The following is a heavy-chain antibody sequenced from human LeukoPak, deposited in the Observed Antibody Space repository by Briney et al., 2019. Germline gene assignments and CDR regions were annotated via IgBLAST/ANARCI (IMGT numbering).Heavy chain of an antibody. Sequence: GASVKVSCKASGYTSSSPDINWVRQATGKGLEWLGWMNPSDNTGYAQKFQGRISMTRDTSINTAYMELSSLRSEDTAVYYCARDDSSLNWFDPWGQGTLVTVSS. CDR1: GYTSSSPD. V-gene: IGHV1-8*01. D-gene: IGHD6-13*01. J-gene: IGHJ5*02. CDR2: MNPSDNT. CDR3: ARDDSSLNWFDP.